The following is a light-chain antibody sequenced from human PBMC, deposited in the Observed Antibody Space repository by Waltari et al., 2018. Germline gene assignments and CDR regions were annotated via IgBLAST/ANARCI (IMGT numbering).Light chain of an antibody. CDR1: QSVSSY. CDR2: AAS. Sequence: DIQMTQSPSSLSASVGDRVTITCRPSQSVSSYLNWYQQKPGNAPKLLIYAASSLQSGVPSRFSGSGSGTDFTLTISSLQPEDFATYYCQQSYSTPRTFGQGTKLEIK. V-gene: IGKV1-39*01. J-gene: IGKJ2*01. CDR3: QQSYSTPRT.